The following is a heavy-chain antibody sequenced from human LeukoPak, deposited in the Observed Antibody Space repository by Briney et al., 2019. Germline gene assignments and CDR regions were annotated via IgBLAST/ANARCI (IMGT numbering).Heavy chain of an antibody. D-gene: IGHD2-15*01. CDR3: AKEFGYCSGGSCYSVGYFDS. Sequence: GGSLRLSCAASGFTFSSYVMSWVRQAPGKGLEWVSTISASGGNTFYADSVKGRFTISRDNSKNTLYLQMNSLRAEDTALFYCAKEFGYCSGGSCYSVGYFDSWGQGTLVTASS. CDR2: ISASGGNT. CDR1: GFTFSSYV. J-gene: IGHJ4*02. V-gene: IGHV3-23*01.